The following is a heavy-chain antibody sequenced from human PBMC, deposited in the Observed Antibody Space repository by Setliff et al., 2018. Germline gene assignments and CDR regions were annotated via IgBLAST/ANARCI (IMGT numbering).Heavy chain of an antibody. Sequence: KVSCKASGYTFSANAIHWVRQAPGQRLEWMGFIYTDNGNTKYSKNFQDRVAITRDTSASTAYMELSSLTSEDTAVYFCARGSRGFDYWGQGALVTVSS. CDR2: IYTDNGNT. CDR1: GYTFSANA. V-gene: IGHV1-3*04. CDR3: ARGSRGFDY. J-gene: IGHJ4*02.